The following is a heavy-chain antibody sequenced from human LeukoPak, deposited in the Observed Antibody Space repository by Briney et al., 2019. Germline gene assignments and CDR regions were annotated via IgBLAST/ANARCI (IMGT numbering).Heavy chain of an antibody. D-gene: IGHD1-14*01. Sequence: PSQTLSLTCAVSGGSISSGGYSWSWIRQPPGKGLEWIGYIYHSGSTYYNPSLKSRVTISVDRSKNQFSLKLSSVTAADTAVYYCARGIDSLTDGLDIWGQGTMVTVSS. CDR2: IYHSGST. CDR3: ARGIDSLTDGLDI. V-gene: IGHV4-30-2*01. J-gene: IGHJ3*02. CDR1: GGSISSGGYS.